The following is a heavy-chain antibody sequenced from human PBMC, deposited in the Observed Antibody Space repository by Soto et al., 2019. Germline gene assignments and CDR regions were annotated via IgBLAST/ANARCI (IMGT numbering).Heavy chain of an antibody. CDR3: ARGGRSSVYYYYGMDV. CDR1: GYTFTGYY. V-gene: IGHV1-2*02. D-gene: IGHD2-15*01. Sequence: ASVKVSCKASGYTFTGYYMHWVRQAPGQGLEWMGWINPNSGGTNYAQKFQGRVTMTRDTSISTAYMELSRLRSDDTAVYYCARGGRSSVYYYYGMDVWGQGTKVTVSS. J-gene: IGHJ6*02. CDR2: INPNSGGT.